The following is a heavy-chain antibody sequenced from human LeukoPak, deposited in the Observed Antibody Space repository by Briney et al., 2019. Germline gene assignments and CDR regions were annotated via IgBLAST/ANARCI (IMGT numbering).Heavy chain of an antibody. D-gene: IGHD2-15*01. CDR2: INHSGST. Sequence: SETLSLTCAVYGGSFSGYYWSWIRQPPGKGLEWIGEINHSGSTNYNPSLKSRVTISVDTSKNQFSLKLSSVTAADTAVYYCARGRSGGSWYMLWGQGTLVTVSS. CDR1: GGSFSGYY. V-gene: IGHV4-34*01. J-gene: IGHJ4*02. CDR3: ARGRSGGSWYML.